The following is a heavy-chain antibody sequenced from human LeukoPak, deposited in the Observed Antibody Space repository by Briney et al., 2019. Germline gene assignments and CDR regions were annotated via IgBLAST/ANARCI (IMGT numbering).Heavy chain of an antibody. D-gene: IGHD6-13*01. J-gene: IGHJ4*02. CDR3: TTGLAAAGSH. V-gene: IGHV3-73*01. Sequence: PGGSLRLSCAASGFTFNGSAMHWVRQASGKGLEWVGRIRSKANNYATGYGASVEGRFTISRDDSKNTAYLQMNSLKTEDTAVYYCTTGLAAAGSHWGQGTRVTVSS. CDR2: IRSKANNYAT. CDR1: GFTFNGSA.